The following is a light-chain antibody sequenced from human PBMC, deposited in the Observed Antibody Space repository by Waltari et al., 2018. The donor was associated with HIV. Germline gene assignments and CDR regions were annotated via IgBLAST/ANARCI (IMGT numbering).Light chain of an antibody. J-gene: IGKJ1*01. CDR1: QSISSW. V-gene: IGKV1-5*03. CDR2: KAS. Sequence: DIQMTQSPSTLSASVGDRVTITCRASQSISSWLAWYQQKSGEAPKLLIYKASSLKSGVPSRFSGSGSGTEFTLTINSLQPDDFATYYCQQYNSYSWTFGQGTKVEIK. CDR3: QQYNSYSWT.